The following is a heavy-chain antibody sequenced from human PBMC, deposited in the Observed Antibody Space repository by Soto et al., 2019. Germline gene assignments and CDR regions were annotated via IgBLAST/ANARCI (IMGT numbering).Heavy chain of an antibody. CDR2: ISYDGSNK. J-gene: IGHJ4*02. D-gene: IGHD3-22*01. V-gene: IGHV3-30*18. CDR1: GFTFSSYG. Sequence: GGSLRLSCAASGFTFSSYGMHWVRQAPGKGLEWVAVISYDGSNKYYADSVKGRFTISRDNSKNTLYLQMNSLRAEDTAVYYCAKDTGVRSGYYLDYWGQGTLVTVSS. CDR3: AKDTGVRSGYYLDY.